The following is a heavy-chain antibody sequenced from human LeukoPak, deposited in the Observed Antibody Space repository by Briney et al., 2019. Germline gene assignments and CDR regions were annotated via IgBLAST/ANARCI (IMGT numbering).Heavy chain of an antibody. V-gene: IGHV3-23*01. J-gene: IGHJ4*02. Sequence: PGGSLRLSCVASGFTFSSYAMSWVRQAPGKGLEWVSGISGSGGSTYYADSVKGRFTISRDNSKNTLFLQMNSLRAEDTAVYYCAKETYSSDWYPYFDYWGQGTLVTVSS. CDR1: GFTFSSYA. CDR3: AKETYSSDWYPYFDY. CDR2: ISGSGGST. D-gene: IGHD6-19*01.